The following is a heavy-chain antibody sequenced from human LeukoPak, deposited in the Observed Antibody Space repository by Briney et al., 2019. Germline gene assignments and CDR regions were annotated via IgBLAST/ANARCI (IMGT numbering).Heavy chain of an antibody. V-gene: IGHV5-51*01. CDR1: GYSFANYW. Sequence: GESLKISCKGSGYSFANYWIGWVRQMPGKGLEWMGIIYPGDSDTRYSPSFQGQVTISADKSISTAYLQWNSLKASDTAVYYCARQSLVGATQSYFDHWGQGTLVTVSS. D-gene: IGHD1-26*01. CDR2: IYPGDSDT. CDR3: ARQSLVGATQSYFDH. J-gene: IGHJ4*02.